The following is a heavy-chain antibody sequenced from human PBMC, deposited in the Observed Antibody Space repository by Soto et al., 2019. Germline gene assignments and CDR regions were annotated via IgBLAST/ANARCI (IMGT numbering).Heavy chain of an antibody. D-gene: IGHD6-13*01. CDR2: ISYDGSNK. J-gene: IGHJ6*02. Sequence: GASVKVSCAASGFTFSSYAMHWVRQAPGKGLEWVAVISYDGSNKYYADSVKGRFTISRDNSKNTLYLQMNSLRAEDTAVYYCAKEIAAAGTPFYYYYYGMDVWGQGTTVTVS. V-gene: IGHV3-30-3*01. CDR3: AKEIAAAGTPFYYYYYGMDV. CDR1: GFTFSSYA.